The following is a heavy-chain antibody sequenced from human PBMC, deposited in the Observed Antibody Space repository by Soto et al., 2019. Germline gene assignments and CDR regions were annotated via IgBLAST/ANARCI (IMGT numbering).Heavy chain of an antibody. CDR2: TYYRSKWYN. J-gene: IGHJ5*02. D-gene: IGHD3-16*01. CDR3: GRAHLGTDRYTLEPCDP. CDR1: GDSVSSNSAT. V-gene: IGHV6-1*01. Sequence: PSKTLSLTCAISGDSVSSNSATWNWIRQSPSRGLEWLGRTYYRSKWYNDYAISVRGRITINPDTSKNQFSLQLNSVTPEDTAVYYCGRAHLGTDRYTLEPCDPWGQGTMGTVSA.